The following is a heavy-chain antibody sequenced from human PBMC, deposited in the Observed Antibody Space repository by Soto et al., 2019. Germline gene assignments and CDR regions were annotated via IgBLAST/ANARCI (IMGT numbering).Heavy chain of an antibody. CDR2: IDHDGPT. CDR3: VRDSHGDY. Sequence: EVQLVESGGGLVQPGGSLRLSCAGSGFTFSNYWMHWVRQAPGKGLEWVSRIDHDGPTDYADSVRGRFTISRDNAENPLYLQMNSLRPEDTAVYYCVRDSHGDYWGQGTRVTVSS. J-gene: IGHJ4*02. V-gene: IGHV3-74*01. CDR1: GFTFSNYW.